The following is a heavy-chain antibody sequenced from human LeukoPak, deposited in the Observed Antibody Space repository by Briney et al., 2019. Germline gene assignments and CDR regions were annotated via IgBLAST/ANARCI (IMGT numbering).Heavy chain of an antibody. CDR3: ARRHNYVDY. D-gene: IGHD1-20*01. CDR1: GFTLSSYA. V-gene: IGHV3-7*01. CDR2: IKQDGTEK. Sequence: GGSLRLSCAASGFTLSSYAMNWVRQAPGKGLEWVANIKQDGTEKYYVDSVKGRFTISRDNAKNSLYLQMNSLRAEDTAVYYCARRHNYVDYWGQGTLVTVSS. J-gene: IGHJ4*02.